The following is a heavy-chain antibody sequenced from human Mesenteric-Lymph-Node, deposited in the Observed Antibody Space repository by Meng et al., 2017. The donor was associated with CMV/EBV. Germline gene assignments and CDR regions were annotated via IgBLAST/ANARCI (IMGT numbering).Heavy chain of an antibody. V-gene: IGHV4-34*01. J-gene: IGHJ4*02. CDR3: ARDNIVATAFDY. D-gene: IGHD5-12*01. CDR2: INHSGST. Sequence: LTCAVYGGSCSGYYWSWIRQPPGKGLEWIGEINHSGSTNYNPSLKSRVTISVDTSKNQFSLKLSSVTAADTAVYYCARDNIVATAFDYWGQGTLVTVSS. CDR1: GGSCSGYY.